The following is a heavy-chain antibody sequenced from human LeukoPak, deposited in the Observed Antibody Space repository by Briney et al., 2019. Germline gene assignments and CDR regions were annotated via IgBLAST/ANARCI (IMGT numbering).Heavy chain of an antibody. D-gene: IGHD3-3*01. J-gene: IGHJ4*02. V-gene: IGHV3-30*03. CDR2: VSYDGSNK. Sequence: GGSLRLSCTASGFTFSSYGMHWVRQAPGKGLEWVAVVSYDGSNKYYADSVKGRFTISRDNSKNTLYVQMNSLRAEDTAVYYCARDPAKFWSGHDYWGQGTLVTVSS. CDR1: GFTFSSYG. CDR3: ARDPAKFWSGHDY.